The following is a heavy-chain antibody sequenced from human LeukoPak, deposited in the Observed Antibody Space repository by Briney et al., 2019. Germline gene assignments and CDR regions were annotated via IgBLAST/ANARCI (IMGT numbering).Heavy chain of an antibody. CDR1: GFTFSSYW. V-gene: IGHV3-7*01. CDR3: ARDDGGRYIEPNYYYYYGMDV. J-gene: IGHJ6*02. CDR2: IKQDGSEK. Sequence: PGGSLRLSCAASGFTFSSYWMSWVRQAPGKGLEWVANIKQDGSEKYYVDSVKGRFTISRDNAKNSLYLQMNSLRAEDTAVYYCARDDGGRYIEPNYYYYYGMDVWGQGTTVTVSS. D-gene: IGHD1-20*01.